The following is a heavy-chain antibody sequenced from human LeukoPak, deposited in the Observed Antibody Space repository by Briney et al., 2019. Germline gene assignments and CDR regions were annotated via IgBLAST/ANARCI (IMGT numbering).Heavy chain of an antibody. CDR2: ICGSGGSP. CDR1: GFTFSSYA. CDR3: AKDGGQKTYGGYQNY. J-gene: IGHJ4*02. V-gene: IGHV3-23*01. D-gene: IGHD5-12*01. Sequence: GGSLRLSCAASGFTFSSYAMSWVRQAPGEGLEWVSAICGSGGSPYYADSVKGRFTISRDNSKNTLYLQMNGLRAEDTAVYYCAKDGGQKTYGGYQNYWGQGTLVTVSS.